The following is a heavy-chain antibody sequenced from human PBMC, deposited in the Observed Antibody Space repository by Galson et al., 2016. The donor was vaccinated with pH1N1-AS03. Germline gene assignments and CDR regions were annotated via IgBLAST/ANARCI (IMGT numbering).Heavy chain of an antibody. Sequence: TLSLTCTVSGGSISSGYYYWSWIRQPAGKGLEWIGRFYTNGNTNYNPSLESRVTISVDTSKNHFSLKLSSVTAADTAVYYCASSTAVTPWEAAFDIWGRGTMVTVSS. CDR3: ASSTAVTPWEAAFDI. J-gene: IGHJ3*02. CDR2: FYTNGNT. CDR1: GGSISSGYYY. D-gene: IGHD4-17*01. V-gene: IGHV4-61*02.